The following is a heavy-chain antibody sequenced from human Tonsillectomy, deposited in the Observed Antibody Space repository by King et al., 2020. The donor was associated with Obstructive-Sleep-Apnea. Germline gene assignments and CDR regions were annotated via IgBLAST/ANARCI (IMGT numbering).Heavy chain of an antibody. J-gene: IGHJ4*02. V-gene: IGHV3-23*04. CDR2: ISGSGGTP. D-gene: IGHD1-1*01. Sequence: VQLVESGGGLVQPGGSLRLSCEASGFTFTNYAMTWVRQPPGKGLDWVSGISGSGGTPYYGDSVKGRFTISRDISKNTLYLQMSSLRAEDTAVYYCAKERSWNEDFDYWGQGTLVTVSS. CDR3: AKERSWNEDFDY. CDR1: GFTFTNYA.